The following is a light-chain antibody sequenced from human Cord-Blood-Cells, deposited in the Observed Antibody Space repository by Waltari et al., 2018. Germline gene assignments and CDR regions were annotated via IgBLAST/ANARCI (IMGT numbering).Light chain of an antibody. CDR3: SSYTSSSTWV. Sequence: QSALTQPASVSGSPGQSSTISCTGTSSAVGGYNYVSWYQQHPGKAPTLMIYDVSNRPSGVSNRFSGSKSGNTASLTISGRQAEDGADYYCSSYTSSSTWVFGGGTKLTGL. J-gene: IGLJ3*02. V-gene: IGLV2-14*03. CDR2: DVS. CDR1: SSAVGGYNY.